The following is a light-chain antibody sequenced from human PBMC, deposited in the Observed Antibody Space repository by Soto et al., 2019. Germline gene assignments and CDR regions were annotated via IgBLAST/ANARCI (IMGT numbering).Light chain of an antibody. V-gene: IGLV2-11*01. CDR3: CSYAGSHTFL. J-gene: IGLJ3*02. CDR2: DVS. Sequence: QSVLTQPRSVSGSPGQSVTISCTGTSSDVGGYNYVSWYQQHPGKAPKLMIYDVSKRPSGVPDRFSGSKSGNTASLTISGLQAEDEADYYCCSYAGSHTFLFGGGTKLTVL. CDR1: SSDVGGYNY.